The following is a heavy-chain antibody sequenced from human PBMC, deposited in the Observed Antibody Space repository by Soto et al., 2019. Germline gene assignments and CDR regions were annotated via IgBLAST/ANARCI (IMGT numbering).Heavy chain of an antibody. J-gene: IGHJ5*01. V-gene: IGHV4-61*01. D-gene: IGHD3-22*01. Sequence: SETLSLTCTVSGDSVSSGSYYWSWIRQPPGKGLEWIGDINHSGRVNYSPSLKSRVTISLDTSKNQFSLTLSAVTAADTAMYYCSTRAYDTNGYYRFDPWGQGTLVIV. CDR1: GDSVSSGSYY. CDR3: STRAYDTNGYYRFDP. CDR2: INHSGRV.